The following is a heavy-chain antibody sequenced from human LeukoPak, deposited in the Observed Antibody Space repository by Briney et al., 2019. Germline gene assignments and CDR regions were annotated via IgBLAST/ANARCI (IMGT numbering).Heavy chain of an antibody. CDR3: AIDRDVVVVAALDY. J-gene: IGHJ4*02. CDR1: RYTFTTYA. CDR2: INAGHGNT. D-gene: IGHD2-15*01. Sequence: ASVKVSCKAPRYTFTTYAMHWVRPAPGQRLEGMGWINAGHGNTKYSQKFQGRVTITRDTSARTAYMELSSLRSEDTAVYYCAIDRDVVVVAALDYWGQGTLVTVSS. V-gene: IGHV1-3*01.